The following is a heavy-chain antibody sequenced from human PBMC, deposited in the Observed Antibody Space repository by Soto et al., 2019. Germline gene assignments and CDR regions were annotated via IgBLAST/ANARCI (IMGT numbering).Heavy chain of an antibody. J-gene: IGHJ4*02. CDR1: GGSISSSSYY. V-gene: IGHV4-39*01. CDR3: ARHTPIVATSQK. D-gene: IGHD5-12*01. CDR2: IYYSGST. Sequence: QLQLQESGPGLVKPSETLSLTCTVSGGSISSSSYYWGWIRQPPGTGLEWIGSIYYSGSTYYNPSLKRGVTIVLDTSKNQFSLMLSFVTAADTAVYYCARHTPIVATSQKWGQGTLVTVSS.